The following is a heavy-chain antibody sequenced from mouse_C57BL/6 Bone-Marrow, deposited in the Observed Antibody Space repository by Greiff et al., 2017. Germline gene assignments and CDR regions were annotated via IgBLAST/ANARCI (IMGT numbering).Heavy chain of an antibody. CDR2: FRNKANNHAT. V-gene: IGHV6-6*01. D-gene: IGHD2-3*01. CDR3: TMRLLHAMDY. J-gene: IGHJ4*01. Sequence: EVKLMESGGGLVQPGGSMKLSCAASGFTFSDSRMDWVRQSPEKGLEWVAEFRNKANNHATYYAVSVKGRFTISRDDCKSSVYLQLNSLKADDTGIYYCTMRLLHAMDYWGQGTSVTVSS. CDR1: GFTFSDSR.